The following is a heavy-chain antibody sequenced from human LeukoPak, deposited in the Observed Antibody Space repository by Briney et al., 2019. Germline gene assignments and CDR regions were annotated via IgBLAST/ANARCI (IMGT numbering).Heavy chain of an antibody. V-gene: IGHV1-69*06. Sequence: GASVKVSCKASGGTFSSYAISWVRQAPGQGLEWMGGIIPIFGTANYAQKFQGRVTITADKSTSTAYMELSSLRSEDTAVYYCASPPRVAAAGTPSGDALDIWGQGTMVTVSS. CDR1: GGTFSSYA. CDR2: IIPIFGTA. CDR3: ASPPRVAAAGTPSGDALDI. J-gene: IGHJ3*02. D-gene: IGHD6-13*01.